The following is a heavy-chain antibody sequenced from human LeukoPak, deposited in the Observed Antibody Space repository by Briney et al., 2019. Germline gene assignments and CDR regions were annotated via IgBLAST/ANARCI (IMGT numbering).Heavy chain of an antibody. CDR2: ISGSAYNS. V-gene: IGHV3-23*01. CDR1: VFTFSSYG. CDR3: AKHSGSYFIYYIDS. Sequence: GGSLRLSCAASVFTFSSYGLSGVRQAPGKGLEWVSTISGSAYNSYYADSVKGRFTISRDNSANTLYLQMDNLRAEDTALYYCAKHSGSYFIYYIDSWGQGTLVTVSS. D-gene: IGHD1-26*01. J-gene: IGHJ4*02.